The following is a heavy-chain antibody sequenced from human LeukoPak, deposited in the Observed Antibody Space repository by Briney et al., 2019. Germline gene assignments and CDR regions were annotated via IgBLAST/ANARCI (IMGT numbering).Heavy chain of an antibody. CDR1: GYTFTGYY. V-gene: IGHV1-2*02. D-gene: IGHD3-3*01. J-gene: IGHJ4*02. CDR2: INPNSGGT. CDR3: ATDYTIFGVVPEYYFDY. Sequence: ASVKVSCKGSGYTFTGYYMHWVRQAPGQGLEWMGWINPNSGGTNYAQKFQGRVTMTRDTSISTAYMELSRLRSDDTAVYYCATDYTIFGVVPEYYFDYWGQGTLVTVSS.